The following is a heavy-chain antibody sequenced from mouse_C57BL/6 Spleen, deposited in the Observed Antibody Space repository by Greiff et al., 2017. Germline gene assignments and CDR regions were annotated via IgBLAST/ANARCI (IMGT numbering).Heavy chain of an antibody. CDR2: IYPGDGDT. J-gene: IGHJ3*01. V-gene: IGHV1-82*01. Sequence: VQLKHSGPELVKPGASVKISCKASGYAFSSSWMNWVKQRPGKGLEWIGRIYPGDGDTNYNGKFKGKATLTADKSSSTAYMQLSSLTSEDSAVYFCAREPYDGYYSAYWGQGTLVTVSA. CDR3: AREPYDGYYSAY. CDR1: GYAFSSSW. D-gene: IGHD2-3*01.